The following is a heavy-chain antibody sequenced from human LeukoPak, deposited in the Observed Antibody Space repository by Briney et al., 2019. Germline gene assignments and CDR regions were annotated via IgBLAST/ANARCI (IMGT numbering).Heavy chain of an antibody. V-gene: IGHV3-7*05. CDR3: ARDHRGVFDY. Sequence: PGGSLRLSCAASGFTFSSHWMSWVRQAPGKGLEWVANIKQDGSEIHYVDSVKGRLTISRDNAKNSLYLQMNSLRAEDTAVYYCARDHRGVFDYWGQGTLVTVSS. J-gene: IGHJ4*02. CDR1: GFTFSSHW. CDR2: IKQDGSEI. D-gene: IGHD3-10*01.